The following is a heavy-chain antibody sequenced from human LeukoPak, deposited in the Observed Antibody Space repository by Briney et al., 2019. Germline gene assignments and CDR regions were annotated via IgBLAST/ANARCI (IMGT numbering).Heavy chain of an antibody. D-gene: IGHD2-21*02. J-gene: IGHJ4*02. CDR2: ISYHGYNK. CDR1: AFTFSSYA. V-gene: IGHV3-30-3*02. CDR3: AKSRHIVVVTAQLDY. Sequence: PGGSLRLSCAASAFTFSSYAMHWVRQAPGKGLEWVAVISYHGYNKYYADSVKGRFTISRDNSKNTLYLQMNSLRAEDTAVYYCAKSRHIVVVTAQLDYWGQGTLVTVSS.